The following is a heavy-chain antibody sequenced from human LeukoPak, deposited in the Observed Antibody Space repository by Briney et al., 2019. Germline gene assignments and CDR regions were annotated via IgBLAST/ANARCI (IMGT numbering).Heavy chain of an antibody. CDR2: ISWNGGSI. CDR1: GFTFDDYA. CDR3: AKDKGYIGEDAFDI. D-gene: IGHD6-13*01. Sequence: GGSLRLSCAASGFTFDDYAMHWVRQAPGKGLEWVSGISWNGGSIGYADSVKGRFTISRDNARNSLYLQMNILRAEDTALYYCAKDKGYIGEDAFDIWGQGTMVTVSS. J-gene: IGHJ3*02. V-gene: IGHV3-9*01.